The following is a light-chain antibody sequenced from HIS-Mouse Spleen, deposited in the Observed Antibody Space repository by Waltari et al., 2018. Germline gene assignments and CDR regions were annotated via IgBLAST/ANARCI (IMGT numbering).Light chain of an antibody. CDR1: ILRSYY. CDR2: GKN. CDR3: NSRDSSGNHWV. V-gene: IGLV3-19*01. J-gene: IGLJ3*02. Sequence: SSELTHDPAVSVALGQTVRITCQGDILRSYYATWYQQKPGQAPVLVIYGKNNRPSGIPDRFSGSSSGNTASLTITGAQAEDEADYYCNSRDSSGNHWVFGGGTKLTVL.